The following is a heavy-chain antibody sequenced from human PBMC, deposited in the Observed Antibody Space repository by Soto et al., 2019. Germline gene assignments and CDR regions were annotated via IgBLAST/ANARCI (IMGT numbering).Heavy chain of an antibody. CDR2: IYSGGST. V-gene: IGHV3-53*01. CDR3: AGGSSSWDYYYGMDV. CDR1: GFTVSSNY. J-gene: IGHJ6*02. Sequence: QAGGSLRLSCAASGFTVSSNYMSWVRQAPGKGLEWVSVIYSGGSTYYADSVKGRFTISRDNSKNTLYLQMNSLRAEDTAVYYCAGGSSSWDYYYGMDVWGQGTTVTVS. D-gene: IGHD6-13*01.